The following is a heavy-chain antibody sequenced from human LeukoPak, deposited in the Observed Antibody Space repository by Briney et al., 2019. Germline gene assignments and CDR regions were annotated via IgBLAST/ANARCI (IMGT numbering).Heavy chain of an antibody. Sequence: PGGSLRLSCAASGFTFSNYWMSWVRQAPGKGLEWVANIKQDGGEKNYVDSVKGRFTISRDNAKNSLYLQMNSLRSEDTALYYCAKDNIRIVVAGTIDYWGQGTLVTVSS. J-gene: IGHJ4*02. CDR3: AKDNIRIVVAGTIDY. CDR1: GFTFSNYW. V-gene: IGHV3-7*03. CDR2: IKQDGGEK. D-gene: IGHD6-19*01.